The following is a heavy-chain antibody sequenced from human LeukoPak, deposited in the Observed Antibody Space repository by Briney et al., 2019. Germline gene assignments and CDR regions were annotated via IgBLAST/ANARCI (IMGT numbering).Heavy chain of an antibody. CDR2: LNVNTGNT. J-gene: IGHJ4*02. Sequence: GASVKVSCKASGYTFTTYGISWVRSAPGQGLEWMGWLNVNTGNTKYAQNLQGRVTLTADTSTRTAYMDLRSLRSDDTGMYYCTRGGGNYLVDYWGQGTLVTVSS. CDR3: TRGGGNYLVDY. D-gene: IGHD1-7*01. V-gene: IGHV1-18*01. CDR1: GYTFTTYG.